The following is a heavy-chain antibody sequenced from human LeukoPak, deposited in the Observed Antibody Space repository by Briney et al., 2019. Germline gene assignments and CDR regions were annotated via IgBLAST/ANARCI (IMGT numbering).Heavy chain of an antibody. CDR3: ARSGESPVFAFDI. CDR2: TNPSGGST. Sequence: ASVKVSCKASGYTFTSYYMHWVRQAPGQGLEWMGITNPSGGSTSYAQKFQGRVTMTRDTSTSTVYMELSSLRSEDTAVYYCARSGESPVFAFDIWGQGTMVTVSS. V-gene: IGHV1-46*01. D-gene: IGHD3-10*01. CDR1: GYTFTSYY. J-gene: IGHJ3*02.